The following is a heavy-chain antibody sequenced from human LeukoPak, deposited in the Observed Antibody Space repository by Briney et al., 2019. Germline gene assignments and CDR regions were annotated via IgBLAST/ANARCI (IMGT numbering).Heavy chain of an antibody. CDR2: ISSNGGST. D-gene: IGHD3-22*01. Sequence: GGSLRLSCAASGFTFSSYAMHWVRQAPGKGLEYGSAISSNGGSTYYANSVKGRFTISRDNSKNTLYLQMGSLRAEDMAVYYCARETYYYDSSGYLGDDAFDIWGQGTMVTVSS. J-gene: IGHJ3*02. CDR1: GFTFSSYA. V-gene: IGHV3-64*01. CDR3: ARETYYYDSSGYLGDDAFDI.